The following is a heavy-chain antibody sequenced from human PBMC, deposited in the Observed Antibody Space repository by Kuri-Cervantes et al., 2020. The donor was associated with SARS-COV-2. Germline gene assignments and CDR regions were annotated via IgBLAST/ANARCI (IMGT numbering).Heavy chain of an antibody. CDR3: ARPTRGKLD. V-gene: IGHV5-51*01. CDR2: IYPGDSDT. D-gene: IGHD1-7*01. J-gene: IGHJ4*02. Sequence: KVSCKGSGYSFTGYWIAWVRQMPGKGLECKGIIYPGDSDTRYSPSFQGQVTILADKSINTAYLQWSSLKASDTAMYYCARPTRGKLDWGPGTLVTVSS. CDR1: GYSFTGYW.